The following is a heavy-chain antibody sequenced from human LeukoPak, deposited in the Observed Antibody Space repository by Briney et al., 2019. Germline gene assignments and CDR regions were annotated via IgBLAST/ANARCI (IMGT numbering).Heavy chain of an antibody. J-gene: IGHJ4*02. V-gene: IGHV3-21*01. D-gene: IGHD3/OR15-3a*01. CDR2: ISSSSSYI. Sequence: PGGSLRLSCAASGFTFSSYGMSWVRQAPGKGLEWVSAISSSSSYIYYADSVKGRFTISRDNAKNSLYLQMNSLRAEDTAVYYCASLDLGRLDYWGQGTLVTVSS. CDR3: ASLDLGRLDY. CDR1: GFTFSSYG.